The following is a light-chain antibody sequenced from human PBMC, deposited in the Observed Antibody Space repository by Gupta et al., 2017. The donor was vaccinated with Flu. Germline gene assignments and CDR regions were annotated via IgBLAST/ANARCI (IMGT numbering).Light chain of an antibody. J-gene: IGKJ5*01. CDR1: QDISNY. Sequence: PSSLSASVGDRVTITCQASQDISNYLNWYQQKPGKAPKLLIYDTSNLETGVPSRFTGSGSATDFTFTISSLQPEDIATYYCQQYDDPPPTFGQGTRLEIK. V-gene: IGKV1-33*01. CDR2: DTS. CDR3: QQYDDPPPT.